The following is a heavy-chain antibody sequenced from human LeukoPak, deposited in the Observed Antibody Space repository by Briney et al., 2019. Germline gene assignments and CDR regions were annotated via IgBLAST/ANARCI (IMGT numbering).Heavy chain of an antibody. D-gene: IGHD3-10*01. CDR2: ITSSSGYI. V-gene: IGHV3-21*01. CDR3: ARTPHYYESGHYYWDF. CDR1: GFTFSRYD. Sequence: GGSLRLSCAASGFTFSRYDMNWVRQAPGRGLEWVSSITSSSGYISYADSVKGRFTISRDNAKNSLYLQMNSLRAENTAVYLCARTPHYYESGHYYWDFWGQGTLVTVSS. J-gene: IGHJ4*02.